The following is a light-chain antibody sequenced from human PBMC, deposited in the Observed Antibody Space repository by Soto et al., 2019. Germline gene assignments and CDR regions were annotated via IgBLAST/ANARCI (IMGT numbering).Light chain of an antibody. Sequence: DIQMTQSPSSLSASVGDRVTITCRASQRVGSYLNWYQQKPGKAPTLLIYIAPELQSGVSSRFSGSGSGTDFTLTIRNLQPEDFAVYYCQQSHNTPLTFGQGTKVEI. V-gene: IGKV1-39*01. CDR1: QRVGSY. CDR2: IAP. CDR3: QQSHNTPLT. J-gene: IGKJ1*01.